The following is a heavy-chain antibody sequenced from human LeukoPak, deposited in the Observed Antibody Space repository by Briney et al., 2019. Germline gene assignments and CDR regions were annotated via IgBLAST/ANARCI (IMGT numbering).Heavy chain of an antibody. V-gene: IGHV4-34*01. CDR1: GGSFSGYY. CDR3: ARANVDTGFDY. J-gene: IGHJ4*02. D-gene: IGHD5-18*01. Sequence: SETLSLTCAVYGGSFSGYYWSWICQPPGKGLEWTGEINHSGSTNYNPSLKSRVTISVDTSKNQFSLKLSSVAAADTAVYYCARANVDTGFDYWGQGTLVTVSS. CDR2: INHSGST.